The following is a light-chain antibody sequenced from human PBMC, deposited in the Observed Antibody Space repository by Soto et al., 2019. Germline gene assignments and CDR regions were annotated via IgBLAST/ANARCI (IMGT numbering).Light chain of an antibody. CDR2: EVS. Sequence: QSALTQPRSVSGSPGQSVTISCTGTSSDVGGYNYVSWYQQHPGKAPKLMIYEVSNRPSGVSRRFSGSKSDNTASLIISGLQAEDEAEYYCSSFTRSNTLVFGGGTKLTVL. CDR3: SSFTRSNTLV. V-gene: IGLV2-14*01. J-gene: IGLJ2*01. CDR1: SSDVGGYNY.